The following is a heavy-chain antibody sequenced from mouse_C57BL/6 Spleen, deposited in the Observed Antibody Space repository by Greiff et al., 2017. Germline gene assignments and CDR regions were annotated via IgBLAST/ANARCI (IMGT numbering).Heavy chain of an antibody. CDR1: GYTFTSYC. Sequence: QVQLQQSGAELVKPGASVQLSCKASGYTFTSYCMQWVKQRPGQGLEWIGEIDPSDSYTNYNQKFKGKATLTVDTSSSSAYMQLSSLTSEDSAVYDCARGTLYAMDYWGQGTSVTVST. CDR3: ARGTLYAMDY. CDR2: IDPSDSYT. V-gene: IGHV1-50*01. J-gene: IGHJ4*01.